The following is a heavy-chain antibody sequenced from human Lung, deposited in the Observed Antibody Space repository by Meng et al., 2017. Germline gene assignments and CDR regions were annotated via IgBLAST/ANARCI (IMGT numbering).Heavy chain of an antibody. CDR3: ARVPTTMAHDFDY. CDR1: GGSCRDDY. J-gene: IGHJ4*02. CDR2: INHSGNT. D-gene: IGHD4-11*01. Sequence: VEPRHRRAKLSKPPELLSLSCVVSGGSCRDDYWSWIRPPAEDVLWWIGEINHSGNTNNNPSTGSLATISENTTQNILSMKLSSGTAANSAVYYSARVPTTMAHDFDYWGQGTLVTVSS. V-gene: IGHV4-34*04.